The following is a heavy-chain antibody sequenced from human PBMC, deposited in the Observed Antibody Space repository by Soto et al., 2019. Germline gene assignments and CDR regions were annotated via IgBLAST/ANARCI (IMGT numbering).Heavy chain of an antibody. J-gene: IGHJ5*02. CDR2: SSSSSSYI. V-gene: IGHV3-21*01. Sequence: SLRLSCAASGFTFSSYSMNWVRQAPGKGLEWVSSSSSSSSYIYYADSVKGRFTISRDNAKNSLYLQMNSLRAEDTAVYYCARDGGGLEWLNRWFEPWGQGTLVTVSS. CDR3: ARDGGGLEWLNRWFEP. D-gene: IGHD3-3*01. CDR1: GFTFSSYS.